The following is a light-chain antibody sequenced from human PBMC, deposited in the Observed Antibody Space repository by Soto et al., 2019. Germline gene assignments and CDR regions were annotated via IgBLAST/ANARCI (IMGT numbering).Light chain of an antibody. CDR3: QQFYNYPRT. V-gene: IGKV1-8*01. J-gene: IGKJ1*01. Sequence: ILMTQSPSSFSASPGDRVSITCRATQDIGTYLAWYQQIPGKAPKLLIYDASTLQTGVPSRFSGSGSGTDFTLTISYLQSEDFGTYYCQQFYNYPRTFGQG. CDR2: DAS. CDR1: QDIGTY.